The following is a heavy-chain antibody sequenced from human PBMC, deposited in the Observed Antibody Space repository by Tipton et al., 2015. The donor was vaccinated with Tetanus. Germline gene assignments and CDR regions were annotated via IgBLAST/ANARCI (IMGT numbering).Heavy chain of an antibody. CDR3: GTGVGYFGGACQGY. J-gene: IGHJ4*02. CDR2: TNGDGSST. CDR1: GFTFSSHW. D-gene: IGHD2-8*02. V-gene: IGHV3-74*01. Sequence: SLRLSCAASGFTFSSHWMHWVRQAPGKGLVWVSRTNGDGSSTNYADSVKGRFTISRDNAKNTLYLQMNSLRADDTAVYYCGTGVGYFGGACQGYWGQGPLVTVSS.